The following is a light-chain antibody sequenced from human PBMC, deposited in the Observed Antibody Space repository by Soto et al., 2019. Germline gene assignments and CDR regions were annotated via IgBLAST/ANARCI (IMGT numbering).Light chain of an antibody. Sequence: EIVLTQSPATLSLSPGERATLSCRASQSVSSYLAWYQQKPGQAPRLLIYDASNRATGIPARFSGSGSGTDFTLTISSLEPEDFAVYYCQQYNSWVTFGGGTKVDIK. CDR1: QSVSSY. V-gene: IGKV3-11*01. CDR3: QQYNSWVT. J-gene: IGKJ4*01. CDR2: DAS.